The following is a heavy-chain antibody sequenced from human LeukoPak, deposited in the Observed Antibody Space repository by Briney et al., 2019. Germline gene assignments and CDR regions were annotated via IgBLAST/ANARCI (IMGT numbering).Heavy chain of an antibody. CDR1: GFTFSSYE. J-gene: IGHJ6*03. CDR3: ARVKDAYYDFWSGDSYMDV. CDR2: ISSSSSTI. V-gene: IGHV3-48*01. D-gene: IGHD3-3*01. Sequence: GGSLRLSCTASGFTFSSYEMNWVRQAPGKGLEWVSYISSSSSTIYYADSVKGRFTISRDNAKNSLYLQMNSLRAEDTVVYYCARVKDAYYDFWSGDSYMDVWGKGTTVTVSS.